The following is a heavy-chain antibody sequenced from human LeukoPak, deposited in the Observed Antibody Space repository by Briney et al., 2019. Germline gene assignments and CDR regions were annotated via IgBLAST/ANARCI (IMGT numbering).Heavy chain of an antibody. Sequence: SETLSLTCAVYGGSFSGHYRTWIRQPPGKGLEWIGEINHSGSTTYNPSLNNRVTISIDTSKNQFSLKLRSVTAADTAVYYCARPRYVSGSLDSWGRGTLVTVSS. D-gene: IGHD3-10*01. CDR1: GGSFSGHY. J-gene: IGHJ4*02. CDR3: ARPRYVSGSLDS. CDR2: INHSGST. V-gene: IGHV4-34*01.